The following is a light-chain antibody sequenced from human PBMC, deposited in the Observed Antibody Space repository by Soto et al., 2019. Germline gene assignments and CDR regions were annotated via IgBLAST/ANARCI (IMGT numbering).Light chain of an antibody. CDR3: QSYDSSLSGNYV. J-gene: IGLJ1*01. V-gene: IGLV1-40*01. Sequence: QSVLTQPPSVSGAPGQRVTISCTGSSSNIGAGYDVHWYQQLPGRAPKPLIYANSNRPSGVPDRFSGSKSGTSASLAITGLQAQDEADYYCQSYDSSLSGNYVFGTGTQLTVL. CDR1: SSNIGAGYD. CDR2: ANS.